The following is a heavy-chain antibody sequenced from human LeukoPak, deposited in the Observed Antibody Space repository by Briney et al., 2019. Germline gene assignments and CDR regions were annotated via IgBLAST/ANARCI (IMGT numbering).Heavy chain of an antibody. CDR3: AGEYGSYLDY. Sequence: GGSLRLSCAASGFTFSSYGMSWVRQAPGEGLEWVSAISGSGGSTYYADSVKGRFTISRDNSKNTLYLQMNSLRAEDTAVYYCAGEYGSYLDYWGQGTLVTVSS. CDR2: ISGSGGST. J-gene: IGHJ4*02. CDR1: GFTFSSYG. V-gene: IGHV3-23*01. D-gene: IGHD1-26*01.